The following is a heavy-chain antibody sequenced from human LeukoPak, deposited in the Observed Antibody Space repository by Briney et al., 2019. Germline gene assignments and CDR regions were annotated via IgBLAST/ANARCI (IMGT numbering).Heavy chain of an antibody. D-gene: IGHD1-7*01. CDR3: AREGVGTSRLHGSGALDY. CDR1: GLSFSIYR. Sequence: GGSVPHVCAASGLSFSIYRMHWARQAPGEGLVWVSRINSDGSSTTYADSVKGRSSISRDNAKNTVYLQMHSLRPEDAAVYYCAREGVGTSRLHGSGALDYWGQGTLVTVSS. V-gene: IGHV3-74*01. J-gene: IGHJ4*01. CDR2: INSDGSST.